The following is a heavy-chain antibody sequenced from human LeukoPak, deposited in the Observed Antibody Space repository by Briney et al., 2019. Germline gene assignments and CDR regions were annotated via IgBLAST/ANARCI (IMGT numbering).Heavy chain of an antibody. V-gene: IGHV1-2*06. Sequence: GASVKVSCKASGYTFTGYYMHWVRQAPGQGLEWMGRINPNSGGTNYAQKFQGRVTMTRDTSISTAYMELSRLRSDDTAVYYCAREDDILTGYYSHFDYWGQGTLVTGSS. CDR2: INPNSGGT. CDR1: GYTFTGYY. CDR3: AREDDILTGYYSHFDY. D-gene: IGHD3-9*01. J-gene: IGHJ4*02.